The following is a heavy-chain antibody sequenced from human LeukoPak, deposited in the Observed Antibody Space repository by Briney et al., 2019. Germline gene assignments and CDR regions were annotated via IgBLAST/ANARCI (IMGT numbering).Heavy chain of an antibody. Sequence: PGGSLRLSCAASGFTFSGSAMHWVRQASGKGLEWVGRIRSKANSYAAAYAASVKGRFTISRDDSKNTAYLQMNSLRAEDTAVYYCAKLPSGYYGSGSYYKAWIDYWGQGTLVTVSS. D-gene: IGHD3-10*01. V-gene: IGHV3-73*01. CDR1: GFTFSGSA. CDR2: IRSKANSYAA. CDR3: AKLPSGYYGSGSYYKAWIDY. J-gene: IGHJ4*02.